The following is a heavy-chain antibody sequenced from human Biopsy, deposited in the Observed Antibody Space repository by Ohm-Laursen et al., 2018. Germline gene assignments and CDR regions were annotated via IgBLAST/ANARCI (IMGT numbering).Heavy chain of an antibody. D-gene: IGHD3-22*01. J-gene: IGHJ4*02. CDR3: ARIIVRSSGSSNYFDY. CDR2: INHSGRT. CDR1: GESFNGYY. V-gene: IGHV4-34*01. Sequence: GTLSLTCAVYGESFNGYYWSWIRQTPGKGLEWIGEINHSGRTNYNPSLKSRVTISVDTSKNQFSLKVRSVTAADTAIYYCARIIVRSSGSSNYFDYWGQGTLVTVSS.